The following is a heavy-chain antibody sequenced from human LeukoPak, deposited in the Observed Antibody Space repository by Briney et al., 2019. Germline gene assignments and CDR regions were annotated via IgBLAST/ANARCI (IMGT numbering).Heavy chain of an antibody. CDR2: INPNSGGT. Sequence: ASVKVSCKASGYTFTGYYMHWVRQAPGQGLEWMGWINPNSGGTNYAQKFQRTVTMTRDTSISTAYMELSRLRSDDTAVYYCARPLRYCSSTSCYFVGAFDIWGQGTMVTVSS. J-gene: IGHJ3*02. CDR1: GYTFTGYY. D-gene: IGHD2-2*01. CDR3: ARPLRYCSSTSCYFVGAFDI. V-gene: IGHV1-2*02.